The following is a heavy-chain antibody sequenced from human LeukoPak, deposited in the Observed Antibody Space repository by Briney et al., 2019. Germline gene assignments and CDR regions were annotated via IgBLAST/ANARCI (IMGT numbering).Heavy chain of an antibody. CDR3: AKGRAGGWNGGDR. J-gene: IGHJ5*02. CDR2: ISGGGGGTT. D-gene: IGHD1-1*01. CDR1: GFTFSSCA. Sequence: PGGSLRLSCVISGFTFSSCAMTWVRQAPGKGLEWVSAISGGGGGTTYYAESVKGRFTISGDNPKNTVYLQMRSLRAEDTAIYFCAKGRAGGWNGGDRWGQGTLVTVSS. V-gene: IGHV3-23*01.